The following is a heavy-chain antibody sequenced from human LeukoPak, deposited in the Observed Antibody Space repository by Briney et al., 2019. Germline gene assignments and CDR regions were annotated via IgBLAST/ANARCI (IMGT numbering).Heavy chain of an antibody. CDR3: ATLSTSISGATDY. J-gene: IGHJ4*02. D-gene: IGHD1-26*01. Sequence: PGGSLRLSCAASGFTFSSYAMSWVRQAPGKGLEWVSAINGSGGSTYYADSVKGRFTISRDNSKNTLYLQMNSLRAEDTAVYYCATLSTSISGATDYWGQGTLVTVSS. CDR1: GFTFSSYA. V-gene: IGHV3-23*01. CDR2: INGSGGST.